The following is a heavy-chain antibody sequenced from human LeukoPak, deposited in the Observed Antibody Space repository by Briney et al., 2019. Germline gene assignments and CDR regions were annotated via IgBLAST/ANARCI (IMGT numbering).Heavy chain of an antibody. Sequence: GSLRLSCAASGFTFSSYAMSWVRQAPGKGLEWVSAISGSGGSTYYADSVKGRFTISRDNSKNTLYLQMNSLRAEDTAVYYCAKSEDVQQQLGLDYYYGMDVWGQGTTVTVSS. CDR2: ISGSGGST. D-gene: IGHD6-13*01. CDR1: GFTFSSYA. J-gene: IGHJ6*02. CDR3: AKSEDVQQQLGLDYYYGMDV. V-gene: IGHV3-23*01.